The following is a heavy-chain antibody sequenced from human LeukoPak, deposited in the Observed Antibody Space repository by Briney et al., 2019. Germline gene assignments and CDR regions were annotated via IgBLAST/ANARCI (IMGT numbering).Heavy chain of an antibody. CDR1: GYSFSTYW. CDR3: ARGSGSSGYYGMDV. D-gene: IGHD3-10*01. J-gene: IGHJ6*04. Sequence: GESLKISCKGSGYSFSTYWINWVRQTPGKGPEWMGRINPSDSYTKYSPSFQDHVTVSTDKSINTVHLQWSSLKASDTATYYCARGSGSSGYYGMDVWGKGTTVTVSS. V-gene: IGHV5-10-1*01. CDR2: INPSDSYT.